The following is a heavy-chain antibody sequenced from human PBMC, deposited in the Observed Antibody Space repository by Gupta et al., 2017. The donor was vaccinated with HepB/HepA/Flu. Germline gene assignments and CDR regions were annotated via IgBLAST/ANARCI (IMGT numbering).Heavy chain of an antibody. V-gene: IGHV3-33*01. CDR3: AREDTKYNWGSRSAYFDY. Sequence: QVQLVESGGGVVQPGRSLRLSCAASGFTFSSYGMHWVRQAPGKGLEWVAVIWYDGSNKYYADSVKGRFTISRDNSKNTLYLQMNSLRAEDTAVYYCAREDTKYNWGSRSAYFDYWGQGTLVTVSS. D-gene: IGHD1-1*01. CDR2: IWYDGSNK. J-gene: IGHJ4*02. CDR1: GFTFSSYG.